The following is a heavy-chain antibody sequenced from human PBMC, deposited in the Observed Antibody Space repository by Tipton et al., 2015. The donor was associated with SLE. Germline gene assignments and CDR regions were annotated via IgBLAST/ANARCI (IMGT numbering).Heavy chain of an antibody. CDR3: AKGSVNYDFWSGYPEYFQH. CDR2: IWYDGSNK. D-gene: IGHD3-3*01. Sequence: RSLRLSCAASGFTFSSYGMHWVRQAPGKGLEWVAVIWYDGSNKYYADSVKGRFTISRDNSKNTLYLQMNSLRAEDTAVYYCAKGSVNYDFWSGYPEYFQHWGQGTLVTVSS. CDR1: GFTFSSYG. J-gene: IGHJ1*01. V-gene: IGHV3-33*06.